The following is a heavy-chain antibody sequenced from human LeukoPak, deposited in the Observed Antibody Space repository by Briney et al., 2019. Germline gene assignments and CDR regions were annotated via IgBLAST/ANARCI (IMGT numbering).Heavy chain of an antibody. CDR2: INHSGST. J-gene: IGHJ4*02. D-gene: IGHD3-10*01. V-gene: IGHV4-34*01. CDR3: ASSGEPLWFGAAPLDGFDY. CDR1: GGSFSGYY. Sequence: SETLSLTCAVYGGSFSGYYWSWIRQPPGKGLEWIGEINHSGSTNYNPSLKSRVTISVDTSKNQFSLKLSSVTAADTAVYYCASSGEPLWFGAAPLDGFDYWGQGTLVTVSS.